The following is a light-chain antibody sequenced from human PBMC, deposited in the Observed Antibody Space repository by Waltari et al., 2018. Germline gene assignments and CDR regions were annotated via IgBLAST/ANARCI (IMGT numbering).Light chain of an antibody. CDR2: DVT. Sequence: HSALTQPRSVSGSPGQSVTISCTGTSSDVGGYNYVSWYQQRPGKVPKLMIYDVTNPAAGVPERFSGSKSGNTASLTISGLQADDEADYYGCSYAGSYEWVFGGGTKLTVL. CDR1: SSDVGGYNY. V-gene: IGLV2-11*01. J-gene: IGLJ3*02. CDR3: CSYAGSYEWV.